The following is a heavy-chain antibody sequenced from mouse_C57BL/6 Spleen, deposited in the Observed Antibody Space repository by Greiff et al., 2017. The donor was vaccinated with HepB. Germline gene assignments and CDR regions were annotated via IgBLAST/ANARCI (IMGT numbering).Heavy chain of an antibody. D-gene: IGHD2-4*01. V-gene: IGHV1-76*01. Sequence: QVTLKVSGAELVRPGASVKLSCKASGYTFTDYYINWVKQRPGQGLEWIARIYPGSGNTYYNEKFKGKATLTAEKSSSTAYMQLSSLTSEDSAVYFCATGDYEGAMDYWGQGTSVTVSS. CDR1: GYTFTDYY. J-gene: IGHJ4*01. CDR2: IYPGSGNT. CDR3: ATGDYEGAMDY.